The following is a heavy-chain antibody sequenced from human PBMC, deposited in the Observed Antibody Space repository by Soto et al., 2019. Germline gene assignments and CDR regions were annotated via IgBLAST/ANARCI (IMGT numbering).Heavy chain of an antibody. CDR1: GGTVSSYA. Sequence: SVKVSCKASGGTVSSYAITWVRQAPGEGLEWMGVFIPIFVSAHYAPKFQGRITITADESTSTAYMELSGLTSEDTAIYYCARDVSSDTTGFRGYDLWGQGTQVTAPQ. V-gene: IGHV1-69*13. D-gene: IGHD3-10*01. CDR2: FIPIFVSA. CDR3: ARDVSSDTTGFRGYDL. J-gene: IGHJ4*02.